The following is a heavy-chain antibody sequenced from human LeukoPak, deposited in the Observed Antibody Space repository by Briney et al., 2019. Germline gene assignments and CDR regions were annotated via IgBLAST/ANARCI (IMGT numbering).Heavy chain of an antibody. CDR1: GFTFSSYA. CDR2: ISSSGSTI. CDR3: ARGDYCTNGVCAFDI. J-gene: IGHJ3*02. V-gene: IGHV3-11*01. Sequence: PGGSLRLSCAASGFTFSSYAMSWIRQASGKGLEWVSYISSSGSTIYYADSVKGRFTISRDNAKNSLYLQMNSLRAEDTAVYYCARGDYCTNGVCAFDIWGQGTMVTVSS. D-gene: IGHD2-8*01.